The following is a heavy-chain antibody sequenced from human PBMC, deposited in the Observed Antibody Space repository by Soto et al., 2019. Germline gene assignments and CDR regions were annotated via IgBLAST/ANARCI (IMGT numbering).Heavy chain of an antibody. Sequence: SETLSLTCAVSGDSISRGDYSWTWIRQPPGKALEWIGNIYDSGSTSYNPSLKSRVTMSVDTSKNQFSLRLTSVTAADTAVYFCARGSSSYYDYGMDVWGHGIAVTVSS. CDR2: IYDSGST. CDR1: GDSISRGDYS. V-gene: IGHV4-30-2*01. D-gene: IGHD6-6*01. J-gene: IGHJ6*02. CDR3: ARGSSSYYDYGMDV.